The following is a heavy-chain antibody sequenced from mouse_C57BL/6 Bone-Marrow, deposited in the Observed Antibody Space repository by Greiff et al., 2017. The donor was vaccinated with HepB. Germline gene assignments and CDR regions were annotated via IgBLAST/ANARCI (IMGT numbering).Heavy chain of an antibody. CDR1: GYTFTSYG. J-gene: IGHJ1*03. V-gene: IGHV1-81*01. Sequence: VKLMESGAELARPGASVKLSCKASGYTFTSYGISWVKQRTGQGLEWIGEIYPRSGNTYYNEKFKGKATLTAAKSSSTAYMELRSLTSEDSAVYFCAISPIYYYGSSYSYWYFDVWGTGTTVTVSS. CDR2: IYPRSGNT. D-gene: IGHD1-1*01. CDR3: AISPIYYYGSSYSYWYFDV.